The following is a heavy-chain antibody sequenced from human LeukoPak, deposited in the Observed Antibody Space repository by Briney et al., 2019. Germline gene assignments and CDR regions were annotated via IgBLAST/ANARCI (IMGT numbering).Heavy chain of an antibody. CDR3: AREGNYGSGSYPFDY. CDR2: ISYDGSNK. Sequence: PGGSLRLSCAASGFTFSSYGMHWDRQAHGKGLGWVAVISYDGSNKYYADSVKGRFTISRDNSKNTLYLQMNSLRAEDTAVYYCAREGNYGSGSYPFDYWGQGTLVTVSS. V-gene: IGHV3-30*03. J-gene: IGHJ4*02. D-gene: IGHD3-10*01. CDR1: GFTFSSYG.